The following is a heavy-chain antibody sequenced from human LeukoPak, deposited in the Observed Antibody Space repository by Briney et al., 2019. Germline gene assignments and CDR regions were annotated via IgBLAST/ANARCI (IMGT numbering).Heavy chain of an antibody. J-gene: IGHJ4*02. CDR2: IYYSGST. CDR1: GGSISSGDYY. Sequence: SQTLSLTCTVSGGSISSGDYYWSWIRQPPGKGLEWIGYIYYSGSTYYNPSLKSRVTISVETSKNQFSLQLSSVTAADTDVYYCARDRSSGFDYWGQGNLVTVSS. D-gene: IGHD6-19*01. V-gene: IGHV4-30-4*01. CDR3: ARDRSSGFDY.